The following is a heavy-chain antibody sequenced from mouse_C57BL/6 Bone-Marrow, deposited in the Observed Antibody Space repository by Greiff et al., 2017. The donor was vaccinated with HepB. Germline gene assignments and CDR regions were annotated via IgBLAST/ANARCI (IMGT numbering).Heavy chain of an antibody. V-gene: IGHV14-4*01. CDR1: GFNIKDDY. J-gene: IGHJ1*03. Sequence: VQLQQSGAELVRPGASVKLSCTASGFNIKDDYMHWVKQRTEQGLEWIGWIDPENGDTEYASKFQGKATITADTSSNTAYLQLSSLTSEDTAVYDCTTDYYARGGYFDVWGTGTTVTVSS. D-gene: IGHD1-1*01. CDR3: TTDYYARGGYFDV. CDR2: IDPENGDT.